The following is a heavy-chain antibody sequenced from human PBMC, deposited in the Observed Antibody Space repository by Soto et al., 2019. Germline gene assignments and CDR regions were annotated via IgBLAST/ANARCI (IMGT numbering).Heavy chain of an antibody. CDR1: GYTFTGYY. CDR2: INPNSGGT. D-gene: IGHD1-26*01. V-gene: IGHV1-2*02. J-gene: IGHJ5*02. Sequence: QVQLVQSGAEVKKPGASVKVSCKASGYTFTGYYMHWVRQAPGQGLEWMGWINPNSGGTDYAQKFQGRVTMTREKSISKAYMELRRLRSDDTAVYYCAGGVLSGSYYNWFDPWGQGTPVTVSS. CDR3: AGGVLSGSYYNWFDP.